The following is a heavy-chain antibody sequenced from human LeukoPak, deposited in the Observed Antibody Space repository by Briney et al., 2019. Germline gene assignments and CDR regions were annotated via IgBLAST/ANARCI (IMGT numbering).Heavy chain of an antibody. CDR1: VGTFSSYA. Sequence: SVKVSCKASVGTFSSYAISWVRQAPGQGLEWMGRIIPIFGIANYAQKFQGRVTITADKSTSTAYMELSSLRSEDTAVYYCARDSGSYYSYYVDYWGQGTLVTVSS. CDR3: ARDSGSYYSYYVDY. J-gene: IGHJ4*02. D-gene: IGHD1-26*01. V-gene: IGHV1-69*04. CDR2: IIPIFGIA.